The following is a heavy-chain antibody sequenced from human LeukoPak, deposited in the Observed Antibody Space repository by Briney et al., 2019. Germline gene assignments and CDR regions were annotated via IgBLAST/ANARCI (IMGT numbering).Heavy chain of an antibody. CDR2: ISSNGGST. Sequence: PGGSLRLSCSASGFTFSSHSVHWVRQAPGKGLEFVSAISSNGGSTYYADSVKGRFTISRDNSENTLYLQMNSLRAEDTAVYYCAKAGYGSYYAFDTWGQGTMVTVSS. J-gene: IGHJ3*02. CDR1: GFTFSSHS. CDR3: AKAGYGSYYAFDT. V-gene: IGHV3-64*04. D-gene: IGHD1-26*01.